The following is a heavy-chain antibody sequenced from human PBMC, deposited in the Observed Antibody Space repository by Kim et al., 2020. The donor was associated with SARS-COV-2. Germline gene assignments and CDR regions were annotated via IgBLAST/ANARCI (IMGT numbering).Heavy chain of an antibody. Sequence: GGSLRLSCAASGFTFSNYSMNWVRQAPGKGLEWVSSISRSSIYIFYADSVKGRFTISRDNAKNSLYLQINSLRAEDTAVYYCAREGGIPYDYWGQGTLVTVSS. V-gene: IGHV3-21*01. CDR1: GFTFSNYS. CDR3: AREGGIPYDY. J-gene: IGHJ4*02. D-gene: IGHD3-10*01. CDR2: ISRSSIYI.